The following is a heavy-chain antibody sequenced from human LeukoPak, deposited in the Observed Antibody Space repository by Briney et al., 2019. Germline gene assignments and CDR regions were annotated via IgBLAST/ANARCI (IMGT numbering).Heavy chain of an antibody. J-gene: IGHJ4*02. Sequence: SETLSLTCTVSGGSISSGGYYWSWIRQHPGRGLEWIGYIYHSGSTYYNPSLKSRVTISVDRSKNQFSLKLSSVTAADTAVYYCARVRWYCSGGSCYKPSGYYFDYWGQGTLVTVSS. V-gene: IGHV4-30-2*01. CDR1: GGSISSGGYY. CDR3: ARVRWYCSGGSCYKPSGYYFDY. CDR2: IYHSGST. D-gene: IGHD2-15*01.